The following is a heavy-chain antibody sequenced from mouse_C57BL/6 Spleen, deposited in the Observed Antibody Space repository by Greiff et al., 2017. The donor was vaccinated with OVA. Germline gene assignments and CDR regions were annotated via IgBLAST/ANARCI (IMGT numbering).Heavy chain of an antibody. J-gene: IGHJ4*01. CDR2: ISDGGSYT. Sequence: EVQLVESGGGLVKPGGSLKLSCAASGFTFSSYAMSWVRQTPEKRLEWVATISDGGSYTYYPDNVKGRFTISRDNAKNNLYLQMSHLKSEDTAMYYCARDKGLYSNYVENAMDYWGQGTSVTVSS. D-gene: IGHD2-5*01. CDR3: ARDKGLYSNYVENAMDY. CDR1: GFTFSSYA. V-gene: IGHV5-4*01.